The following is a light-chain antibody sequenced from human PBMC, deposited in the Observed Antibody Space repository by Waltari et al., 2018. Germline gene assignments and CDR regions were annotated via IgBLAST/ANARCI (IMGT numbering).Light chain of an antibody. Sequence: QSALTQPRSVSESPGQSVTISCTGTSSDVGGYNYISWYQHHPGKAPKLIIYDVTKRPSGVPDLFSAATSGNTASLTISGLRAEDEADYYCSSYAGTYTGVFGGGTKLTVL. V-gene: IGLV2-11*01. J-gene: IGLJ3*02. CDR1: SSDVGGYNY. CDR3: SSYAGTYTGV. CDR2: DVT.